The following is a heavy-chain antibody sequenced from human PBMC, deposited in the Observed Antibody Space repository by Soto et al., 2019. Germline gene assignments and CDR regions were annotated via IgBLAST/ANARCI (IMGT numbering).Heavy chain of an antibody. Sequence: EVQLLESGGGLVQPGGSLRLSCAASGFTFRSYGLTWVRQAPGKGLEWVSGISGSGGSTYFADSVKGRFTISRDNSKNTMYLQMNSLRAEDTAVYYCAKGPHSFDRSGYWGYWGQGTLVTVSS. D-gene: IGHD3-22*01. CDR1: GFTFRSYG. CDR2: ISGSGGST. CDR3: AKGPHSFDRSGYWGY. J-gene: IGHJ4*02. V-gene: IGHV3-23*01.